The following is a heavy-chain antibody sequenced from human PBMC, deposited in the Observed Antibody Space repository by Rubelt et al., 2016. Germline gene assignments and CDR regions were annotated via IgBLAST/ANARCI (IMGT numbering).Heavy chain of an antibody. Sequence: QLQLQESGPGLVKPSETLSLTCIVSAGSIRSTSHYWGWIRQPPGKGLEWIGSIYYTGSTYYNPSLKSRVTLFVDTSKNQFSLKLNSMTAADTAVYYCARLGKWSAGGVDYWGQGTLVTVSS. CDR3: ARLGKWSAGGVDY. J-gene: IGHJ4*02. CDR2: IYYTGST. CDR1: AGSIRSTSHY. D-gene: IGHD3-16*01. V-gene: IGHV4-39*01.